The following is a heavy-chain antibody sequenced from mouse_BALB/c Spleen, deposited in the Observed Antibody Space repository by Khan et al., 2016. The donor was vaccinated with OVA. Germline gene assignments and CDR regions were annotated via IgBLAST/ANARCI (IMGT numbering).Heavy chain of an antibody. Sequence: EVQLKESGPGLVKPSQSLSLTCTVTGYSIASDYAWNWIRQFPGNKLDWMGFISYSGNTNYNPSLKSRISITRDTSKNQFFLQLNSVTSEDTATYYCARVYGGDFDYWGQGTTLTVSS. CDR1: GYSIASDYA. CDR3: ARVYGGDFDY. D-gene: IGHD1-1*01. V-gene: IGHV3-2*02. CDR2: ISYSGNT. J-gene: IGHJ2*01.